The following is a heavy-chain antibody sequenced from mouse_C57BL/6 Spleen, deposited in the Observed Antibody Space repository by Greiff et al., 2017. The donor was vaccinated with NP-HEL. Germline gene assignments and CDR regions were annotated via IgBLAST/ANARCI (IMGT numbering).Heavy chain of an antibody. CDR1: GFTFSDYG. Sequence: EVKLVESGGGLVKPGGSLKLSCAASGFTFSDYGMHWVRQAPEKGLEWVAYISSGSSTIYYADTVKGRFTISRDNAKNTLFLQMTSLRSEDTALEYCARFYYAMDYWGQGTSVTVSS. J-gene: IGHJ4*01. CDR3: ARFYYAMDY. CDR2: ISSGSSTI. V-gene: IGHV5-17*01.